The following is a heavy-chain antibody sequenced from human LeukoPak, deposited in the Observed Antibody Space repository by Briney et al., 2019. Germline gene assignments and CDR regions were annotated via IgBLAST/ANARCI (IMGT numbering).Heavy chain of an antibody. Sequence: PGGSLRLSCAACGFTFSSYWMHWVRQAPGKGLVWVSRISDDGSSTTNANSVKGRFTISRDNAKNTVYLQMNSLGVEDTAVYYCARDCGASGCDYWGQGTLVTVSS. CDR2: ISDDGSST. D-gene: IGHD5-12*01. V-gene: IGHV3-74*01. CDR1: GFTFSSYW. J-gene: IGHJ4*02. CDR3: ARDCGASGCDY.